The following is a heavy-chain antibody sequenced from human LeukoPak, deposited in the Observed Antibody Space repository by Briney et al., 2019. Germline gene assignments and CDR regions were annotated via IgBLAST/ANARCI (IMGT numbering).Heavy chain of an antibody. CDR2: INHSGST. CDR3: ARRGSHYFDY. V-gene: IGHV4-34*01. Sequence: PSETLSLTCAVYGGSFSGYYWSWIRQPPGKGLEWIGEINHSGSTNYNPSLKSRVTISVDTSKNQFSLKLSSVTAAGTAVYYCARRGSHYFDYWGQGTLVTVSS. J-gene: IGHJ4*02. CDR1: GGSFSGYY. D-gene: IGHD3-10*01.